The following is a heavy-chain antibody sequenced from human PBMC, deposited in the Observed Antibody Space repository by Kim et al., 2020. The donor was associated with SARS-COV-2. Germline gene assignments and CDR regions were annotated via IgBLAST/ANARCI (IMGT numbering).Heavy chain of an antibody. V-gene: IGHV3-66*01. D-gene: IGHD3-10*01. J-gene: IGHJ4*02. CDR3: AKGKGSETSDLGY. Sequence: GGSLRLSCAASGFSVSDNYMNWVRQSPGKGLEWVAVIYSGGTASYADSVTGRFIAPKNNSRNVVYLQMNNLRVEDTAVYYCAKGKGSETSDLGYWGQGTL. CDR1: GFSVSDNY. CDR2: IYSGGTA.